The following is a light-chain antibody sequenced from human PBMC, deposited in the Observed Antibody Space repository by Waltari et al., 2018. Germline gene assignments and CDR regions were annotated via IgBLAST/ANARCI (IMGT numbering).Light chain of an antibody. V-gene: IGLV3-1*01. J-gene: IGLJ2*01. CDR1: TLGDKY. CDR3: QAWDSSTVV. CDR2: QDS. Sequence: SYELPQPPSVSVSPGPTASIPCPGATLGDKYPCWYQQKPGQSPVLVIYQDSKRPSGIPERFSGSNSGNTATLTISGTQAMDEADYYCQAWDSSTVVFGGGTKLTVL.